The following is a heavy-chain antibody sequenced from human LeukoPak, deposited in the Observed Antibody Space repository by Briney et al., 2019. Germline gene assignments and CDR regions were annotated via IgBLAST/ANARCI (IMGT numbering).Heavy chain of an antibody. J-gene: IGHJ5*02. V-gene: IGHV4-59*01. Sequence: SPSETLSLTCAVYGGSFSGYYWSWIRQPPGKGLECIGYIHYTGSTNYNPSLKSRVTISVETSKNQFSLKLKSVTAADTAVYYCARGGYYGSGNDFRFDPWGQGTLVTVSS. CDR1: GGSFSGYY. D-gene: IGHD3-10*01. CDR3: ARGGYYGSGNDFRFDP. CDR2: IHYTGST.